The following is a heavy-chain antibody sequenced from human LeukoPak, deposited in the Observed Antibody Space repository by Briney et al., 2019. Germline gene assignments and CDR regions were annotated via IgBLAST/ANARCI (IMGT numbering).Heavy chain of an antibody. V-gene: IGHV3-23*01. CDR3: AKQSAGSAAWYSLHYDF. J-gene: IGHJ4*02. D-gene: IGHD6-13*01. CDR1: GFTLSSYA. CDR2: VDGGGGGT. Sequence: GGSLRLSCAASGFTLSSYAMTWVRQAPGRGLEWVSSVDGGGGGTHYADSVKGRFNISRDNSKDTLYLQMNGLRAEDTAVYFCAKQSAGSAAWYSLHYDFWGQGTLVTVSS.